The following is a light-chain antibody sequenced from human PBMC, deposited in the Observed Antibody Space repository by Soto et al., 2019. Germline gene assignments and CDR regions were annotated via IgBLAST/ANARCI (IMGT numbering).Light chain of an antibody. V-gene: IGLV2-14*01. CDR2: DVS. CDR1: SSEIDRYNY. CDR3: SSYISSSTYV. J-gene: IGLJ1*01. Sequence: QSVLTQPDSVSGSPGQSITISCTGTSSEIDRYNYVSWYQQYPGKAPKFMIYDVSNRPSGVSNRFSCSKSGNTASLTISLFLSEDEADYYCSSYISSSTYVFGTGTKVTVL.